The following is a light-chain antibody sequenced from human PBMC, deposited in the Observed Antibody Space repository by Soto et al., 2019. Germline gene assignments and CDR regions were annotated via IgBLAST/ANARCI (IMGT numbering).Light chain of an antibody. J-gene: IGLJ3*02. CDR3: QTWTTGILL. CDR2: VNTDGSH. V-gene: IGLV4-69*01. Sequence: QSVLTQSPSASASLGASIKLTCTLSSGLSHYAIAWHQQQPEKGPRYLMRVNTDGSHTRGDGIPDRFSGSSSGAERYLTISSLQSEDEADYYCQTWTTGILLFGGGTKLTVL. CDR1: SGLSHYA.